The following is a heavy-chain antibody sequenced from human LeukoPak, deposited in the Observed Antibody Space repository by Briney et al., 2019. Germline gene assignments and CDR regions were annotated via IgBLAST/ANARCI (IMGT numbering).Heavy chain of an antibody. D-gene: IGHD5-24*01. CDR3: AKWKRWLQFVYFDY. CDR2: ISGSGGST. Sequence: GGSLRLSCAVSGFTFIIYAISWVRQSRGGGREWVSAISGSGGSTYCADSVKRRFTISRDNSKNTRYLQMNSLRAEVTAVYYCAKWKRWLQFVYFDYWGQGTLVSASS. J-gene: IGHJ4*02. V-gene: IGHV3-23*01. CDR1: GFTFIIYA.